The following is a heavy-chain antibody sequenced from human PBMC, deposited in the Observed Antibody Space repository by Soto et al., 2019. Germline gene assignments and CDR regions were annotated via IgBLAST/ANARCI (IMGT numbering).Heavy chain of an antibody. V-gene: IGHV1-69*12. J-gene: IGHJ4*02. CDR1: GGTFSSYA. Sequence: QVQLVQSGAEVKKPGSSVKVSCKASGGTFSSYAISWVRQAPGQGLEWMGGIIPIFGTANYAQKFQGRVTITADEPTSTGYMELSSLRSEDTAVYYCACFYCGGDCSFSYWGQGTLVTVSS. D-gene: IGHD2-21*02. CDR2: IIPIFGTA. CDR3: ACFYCGGDCSFSY.